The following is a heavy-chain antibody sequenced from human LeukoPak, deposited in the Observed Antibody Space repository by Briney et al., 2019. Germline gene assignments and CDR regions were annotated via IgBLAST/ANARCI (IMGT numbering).Heavy chain of an antibody. Sequence: GGSLRLSCAASGFTFSSYAMHWVRQAPGKGLEWVAVISYDGSNKYYADSVKGRFTISRDNAKNTLYLQMNSLRAEDTAFYYCARDRSSGYWFIDYWGQGTLVTVSS. V-gene: IGHV3-30-3*01. D-gene: IGHD3-22*01. CDR3: ARDRSSGYWFIDY. CDR2: ISYDGSNK. CDR1: GFTFSSYA. J-gene: IGHJ4*02.